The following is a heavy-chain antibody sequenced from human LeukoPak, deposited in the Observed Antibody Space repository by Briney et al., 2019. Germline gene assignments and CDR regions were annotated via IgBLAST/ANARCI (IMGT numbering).Heavy chain of an antibody. CDR2: MNPNSGDI. J-gene: IGHJ4*02. D-gene: IGHD3-9*01. Sequence: ASVKVSCKASGYTFTASYIHWVRLAPGQGLEWMGWMNPNSGDIHYAQKFQGRVTMTRDTSISTAYMDLSRLGSDDTAVYYCARGGYDILTGSYRVRYYFDCWGQGTLVTVSS. V-gene: IGHV1-2*02. CDR1: GYTFTASY. CDR3: ARGGYDILTGSYRVRYYFDC.